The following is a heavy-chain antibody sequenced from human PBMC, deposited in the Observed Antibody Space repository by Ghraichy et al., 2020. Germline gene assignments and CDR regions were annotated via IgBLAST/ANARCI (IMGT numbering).Heavy chain of an antibody. J-gene: IGHJ1*01. CDR3: AKFARDWPNEYLQH. CDR1: GFTFRTYA. V-gene: IGHV3-23*01. CDR2: ITYNGGTT. D-gene: IGHD3/OR15-3a*01. Sequence: GESLNISCAASGFTFRTYAMSWVRQAPGKGLEWVSAITYNGGTTYDAESVKGRFTISRDNSKNTLFLQMNSLRGEDTAVYYCAKFARDWPNEYLQHWGQGRLVTVPS.